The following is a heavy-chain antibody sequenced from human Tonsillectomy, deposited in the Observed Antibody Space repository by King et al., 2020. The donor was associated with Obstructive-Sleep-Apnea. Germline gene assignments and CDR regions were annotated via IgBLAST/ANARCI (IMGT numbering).Heavy chain of an antibody. J-gene: IGHJ2*01. CDR3: ARGDGDCWYFDL. D-gene: IGHD4-17*01. CDR2: INHSGST. Sequence: VQLQQWGAGLLKPSETLSLTCAVYGGSFSDYYWNWIRQPPGKGLEWIGEINHSGSTNYNPSLKSRVTISLDTSKKQFSLQLSSVTAADTAVYYCARGDGDCWYFDLWGRGTLVTVSS. V-gene: IGHV4-34*01. CDR1: GGSFSDYY.